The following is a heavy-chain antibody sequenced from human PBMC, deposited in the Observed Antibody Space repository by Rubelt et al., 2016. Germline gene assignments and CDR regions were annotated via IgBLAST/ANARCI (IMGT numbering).Heavy chain of an antibody. CDR2: IIPIFGTA. J-gene: IGHJ5*02. V-gene: IGHV1-69*01. D-gene: IGHD5-18*01. CDR1: GGTFSSYA. Sequence: QVQLVQSGAEVKKPGSSVKVSCKASGGTFSSYAISWVRQAPGQGLEWMGGIIPIFGTANYAEKFQGRVTITADESTSTAYMELSSLRSEDTAVYYCARADVDTAMVPEYNWFDPWGQGTLVTVSS. CDR3: ARADVDTAMVPEYNWFDP.